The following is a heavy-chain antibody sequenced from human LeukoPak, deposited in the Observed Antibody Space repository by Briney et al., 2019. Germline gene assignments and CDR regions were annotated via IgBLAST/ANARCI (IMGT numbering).Heavy chain of an antibody. J-gene: IGHJ5*02. CDR1: GYTFTSYY. D-gene: IGHD6-13*01. CDR2: INPSGGST. V-gene: IGHV1-46*01. CDR3: ARASGSSSWYRWGTYNWFDP. Sequence: ASVKVSCKASGYTFTSYYMHWVRQAPGQGLEWMGIINPSGGSTSYAQKFQGRVTMTRDTSTSTVYMELSSLRSEDTAVYYCARASGSSSWYRWGTYNWFDPWGQGTLVTASS.